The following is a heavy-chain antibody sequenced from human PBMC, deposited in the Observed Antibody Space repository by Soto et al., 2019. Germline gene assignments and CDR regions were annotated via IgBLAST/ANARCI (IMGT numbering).Heavy chain of an antibody. CDR2: IIPIFGTA. CDR3: ARDPVGRDYGLDY. CDR1: GGTFISYA. V-gene: IGHV1-69*13. Sequence: SVKVSCNASGGTFISYAISLVRQAPGQGLEWMGGIIPIFGTANYAQKFQGRVTITADESTSTAYMELSSLRSEDTAVYYCARDPVGRDYGLDYWGQGTRVTVSS. D-gene: IGHD4-17*01. J-gene: IGHJ4*02.